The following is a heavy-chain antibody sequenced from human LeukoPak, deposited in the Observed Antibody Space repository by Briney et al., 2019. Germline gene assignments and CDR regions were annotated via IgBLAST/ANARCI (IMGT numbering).Heavy chain of an antibody. Sequence: GGSLRLSCAASGFTFISYWMSWVRQAPGKGLEWVANIKQDGSEIYYVDSVKGRFTISRDNAKSSLSLQMNSLTAEDTAVYYCARDKRVGATILDYWGQGTLVTVSS. CDR2: IKQDGSEI. J-gene: IGHJ4*02. CDR3: ARDKRVGATILDY. D-gene: IGHD1-26*01. V-gene: IGHV3-7*01. CDR1: GFTFISYW.